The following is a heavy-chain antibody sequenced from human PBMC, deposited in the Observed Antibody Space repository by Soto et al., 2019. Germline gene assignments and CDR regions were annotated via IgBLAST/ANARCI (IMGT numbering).Heavy chain of an antibody. V-gene: IGHV2-5*02. D-gene: IGHD6-19*01. Sequence: QITLKESGPPLVKPTQTLTLTCTFSGFSLSTSGVGVGWIRQPPGKALEWLALIYWDDDKRYSPSLKSRLTITKDTSKSQVVLTMTNMDPVDTATYYCAHRLGGIGVAGTFDYWGQGTLVTVSS. J-gene: IGHJ4*02. CDR2: IYWDDDK. CDR3: AHRLGGIGVAGTFDY. CDR1: GFSLSTSGVG.